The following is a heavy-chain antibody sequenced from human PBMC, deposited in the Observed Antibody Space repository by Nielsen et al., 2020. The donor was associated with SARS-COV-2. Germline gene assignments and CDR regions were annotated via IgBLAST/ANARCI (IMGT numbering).Heavy chain of an antibody. CDR2: ISWNSGSI. CDR1: GFTFDDYA. Sequence: SLKISCAASGFTFDDYAMHWVRQAPGKGLEWVSGISWNSGSIGYADSVKGRFTISRDNAKNSLYLQMNSLRAEDTAVYYCARGYSNYRFTMVRGFFDYWGQGTLVTVSS. D-gene: IGHD3-10*01. J-gene: IGHJ4*02. V-gene: IGHV3-9*01. CDR3: ARGYSNYRFTMVRGFFDY.